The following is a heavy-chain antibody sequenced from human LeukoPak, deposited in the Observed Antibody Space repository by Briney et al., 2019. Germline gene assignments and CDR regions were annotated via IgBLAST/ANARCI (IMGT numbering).Heavy chain of an antibody. V-gene: IGHV4-39*01. CDR2: IYYSGSN. CDR3: ARHSVQLTLDY. CDR1: GGSISSSSYY. J-gene: IGHJ4*02. D-gene: IGHD1-1*01. Sequence: SETLSLTCTVSGGSISSSSYYWGWIRQPPGKGLEWFGSIYYSGSNYYNPSLKSRVTISVDTSKNQFSLKLSSVTAADTAVYYCARHSVQLTLDYWGQGTLVTVSS.